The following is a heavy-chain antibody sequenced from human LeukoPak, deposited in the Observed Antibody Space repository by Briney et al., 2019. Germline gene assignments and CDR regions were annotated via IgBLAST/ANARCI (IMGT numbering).Heavy chain of an antibody. Sequence: SETLSLTCIDSGGSISSYYCSWIQQPPGKGLEWIGYIHYSGSTTYNPSLKTRVTISVDTSKNQFSLKLSSVTAADTAVYYCARSGCSSTSCYQADYWSQGTLVTVSS. CDR3: ARSGCSSTSCYQADY. CDR2: IHYSGST. CDR1: GGSISSYY. J-gene: IGHJ4*02. V-gene: IGHV4-59*08. D-gene: IGHD2-2*01.